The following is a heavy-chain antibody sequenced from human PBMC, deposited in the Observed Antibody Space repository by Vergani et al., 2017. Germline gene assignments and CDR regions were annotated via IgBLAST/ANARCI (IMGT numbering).Heavy chain of an antibody. V-gene: IGHV3-53*01. CDR2: IYSGGST. CDR3: ETLEYSSSWYSYYYMDV. Sequence: EVQLVESGGGLIQPGGSLRLSCAASGFTVSSNYMSWVRQAPGKGLEWVSVIYSGGSTYYADSVKGRFTISRDNSKNTLYLQMNSLRAEDTAVYYCETLEYSSSWYSYYYMDVWGKGTTVTVSS. CDR1: GFTVSSNY. J-gene: IGHJ6*03. D-gene: IGHD6-6*01.